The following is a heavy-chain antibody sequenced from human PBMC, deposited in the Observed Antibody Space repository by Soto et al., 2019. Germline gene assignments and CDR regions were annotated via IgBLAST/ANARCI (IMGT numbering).Heavy chain of an antibody. J-gene: IGHJ6*02. V-gene: IGHV4-31*03. Sequence: SETLSLTCTVSGGSISNGYYYWSWVRQNPGKGLEWIGHIYHSGRTYYNPSLKSRVTISVDTSKNQFSLKLSSVTAADTAVYYCARGGYDFWSGQTAYYYYGVDVWGQGTTVTVSS. D-gene: IGHD3-3*01. CDR3: ARGGYDFWSGQTAYYYYGVDV. CDR1: GGSISNGYYY. CDR2: IYHSGRT.